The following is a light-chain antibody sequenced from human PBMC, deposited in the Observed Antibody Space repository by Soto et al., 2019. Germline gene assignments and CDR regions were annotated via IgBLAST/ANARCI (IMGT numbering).Light chain of an antibody. J-gene: IGKJ1*01. Sequence: EIVLTQSPGTLSLSPGERATLSCRASQSVKSNYLAWYQQKPGQAPRLLIYGASNRATGIPDRFSGSGSGTDFTLTISRLEPEDFAVYYCQQLATFGQGTKVEIK. CDR1: QSVKSNY. CDR3: QQLAT. V-gene: IGKV3-20*01. CDR2: GAS.